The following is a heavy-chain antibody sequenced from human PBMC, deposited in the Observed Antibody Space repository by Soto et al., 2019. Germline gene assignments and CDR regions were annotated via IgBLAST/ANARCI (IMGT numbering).Heavy chain of an antibody. D-gene: IGHD2-21*02. CDR1: GLTFSGHW. Sequence: PWGSLRLSCAASGLTFSGHWMTWVRQTPGEGLQWVAAIKPDGSETFYVDSVKGRFTISRDNARNSLFLQMDRLRAEDTAVYYCTSRPSGMTYHAVFDFWGQGTLVTVSS. V-gene: IGHV3-7*03. J-gene: IGHJ4*02. CDR2: IKPDGSET. CDR3: TSRPSGMTYHAVFDF.